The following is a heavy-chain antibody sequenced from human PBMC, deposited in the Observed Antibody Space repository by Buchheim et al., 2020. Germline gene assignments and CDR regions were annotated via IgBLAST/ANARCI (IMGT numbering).Heavy chain of an antibody. J-gene: IGHJ6*02. CDR2: IYYSGST. D-gene: IGHD2-8*01. CDR3: ARGFMVFAYYGMDV. V-gene: IGHV4-34*11. CDR1: GGSFSGYY. Sequence: QVQLQQWGAGLLKPSETLSLTCAVYGGSFSGYYWSWIRQPPGKGLEWIGYIYYSGSTNYNPSLKSRVTISVDTSKNQFSLKLSSVTAADTAVYYCARGFMVFAYYGMDVWGQGTT.